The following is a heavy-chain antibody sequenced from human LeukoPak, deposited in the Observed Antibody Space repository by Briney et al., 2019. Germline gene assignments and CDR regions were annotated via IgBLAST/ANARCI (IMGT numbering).Heavy chain of an antibody. CDR1: GYTFTSYG. CDR3: AFTGCSGGSCYDWFDP. D-gene: IGHD2-15*01. V-gene: IGHV1-18*01. Sequence: GASVKVSCKASGYTFTSYGISWVRQAPGQGLEWMGWISAHNGNTNYAQKLQGRVTMTTDTSTSTAYMELRSLRSDDTAVYYCAFTGCSGGSCYDWFDPWGQGTLVTVSS. CDR2: ISAHNGNT. J-gene: IGHJ5*02.